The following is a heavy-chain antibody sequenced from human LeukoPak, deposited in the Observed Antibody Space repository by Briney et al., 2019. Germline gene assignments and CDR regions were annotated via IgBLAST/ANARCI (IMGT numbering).Heavy chain of an antibody. V-gene: IGHV1-69*13. J-gene: IGHJ4*02. CDR2: IIPIFGTA. CDR1: GGTFSSYA. Sequence: GASMKVSCKASGGTFSSYAISWVRQAPGQGLEWMGGIIPIFGTANYAQKFQGRVTITADESTSTAYMELSSLRSEDTAVYYCARSPTGSGSYYGLDYWGQGTLVTVSS. CDR3: ARSPTGSGSYYGLDY. D-gene: IGHD1-26*01.